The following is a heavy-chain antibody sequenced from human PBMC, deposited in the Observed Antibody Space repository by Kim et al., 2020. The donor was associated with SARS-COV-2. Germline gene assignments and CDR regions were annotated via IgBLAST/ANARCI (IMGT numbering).Heavy chain of an antibody. V-gene: IGHV3-73*01. D-gene: IGHD6-13*01. Sequence: YAASVKGRFTISRDNSKNTAYLQMNSLKTDDTAVYYCTRLTGGSSSWADYWDQGTLVTVSS. CDR3: TRLTGGSSSWADY. J-gene: IGHJ4*02.